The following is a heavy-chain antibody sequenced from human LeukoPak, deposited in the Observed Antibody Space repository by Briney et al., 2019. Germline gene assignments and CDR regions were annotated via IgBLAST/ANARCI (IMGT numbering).Heavy chain of an antibody. V-gene: IGHV3-7*01. CDR1: GFTFSSYW. D-gene: IGHD2-15*01. Sequence: AGGSLRLSCAASGFTFSSYWMSWVRQAPGKGLEWVANIKQDGSEKYYVDSVKGRFTISRDNAKNSLYLQMNSLRAEDTAVYYCASDRSGGSCYECWFDPWGQGTLVTVPS. CDR2: IKQDGSEK. J-gene: IGHJ5*02. CDR3: ASDRSGGSCYECWFDP.